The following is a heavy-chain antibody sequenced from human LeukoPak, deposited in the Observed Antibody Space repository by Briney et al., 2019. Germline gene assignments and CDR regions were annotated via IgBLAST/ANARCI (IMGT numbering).Heavy chain of an antibody. V-gene: IGHV1-18*01. CDR1: GYTFTSYG. CDR3: ARDGRFLEWYLPDY. CDR2: ISAYNGDT. J-gene: IGHJ4*02. D-gene: IGHD3-3*01. Sequence: EASVKVSCKASGYTFTSYGISWVRQAPGQGLEWMGWISAYNGDTNYAQKLQGRVTMTTDTSTSTAYMELRSLRSDATAVYYCARDGRFLEWYLPDYWGQGTLVTVSS.